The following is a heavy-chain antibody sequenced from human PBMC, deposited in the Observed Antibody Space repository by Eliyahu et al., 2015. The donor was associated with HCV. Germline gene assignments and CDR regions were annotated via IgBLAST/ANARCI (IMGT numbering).Heavy chain of an antibody. D-gene: IGHD3-22*01. Sequence: EVQLVQSGAEVKKPGEXLXIXCXGSGXXFTTYWXGWVRXMPGKGLEWMGIIYPGDSDTRYSPSFQGQVTISADKSISTAYLQWSSLKASDTAMYYCARLNGPYDSSGQYWGQGTLVTVSS. J-gene: IGHJ4*02. V-gene: IGHV5-51*01. CDR3: ARLNGPYDSSGQY. CDR1: GXXFTTYW. CDR2: IYPGDSDT.